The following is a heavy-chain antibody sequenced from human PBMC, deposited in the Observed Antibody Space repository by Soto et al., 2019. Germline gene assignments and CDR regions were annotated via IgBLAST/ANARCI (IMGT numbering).Heavy chain of an antibody. V-gene: IGHV1-8*01. CDR3: AGLPGPSSRYSDCYYYMDV. D-gene: IGHD3-3*01. Sequence: QVQLVQSGAEVKKPGASVKVSCKASGYTFTSYDINWVRQATGQGLEWMGWMNPNSGNTGYAQKFQGRVTMTRNTAISTAYMELSSLGSEDTAVYYCAGLPGPSSRYSDCYYYMDVWGKWTTVTVSS. CDR2: MNPNSGNT. J-gene: IGHJ6*03. CDR1: GYTFTSYD.